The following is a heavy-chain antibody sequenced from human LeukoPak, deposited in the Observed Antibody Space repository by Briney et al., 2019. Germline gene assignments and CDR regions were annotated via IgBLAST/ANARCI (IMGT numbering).Heavy chain of an antibody. CDR3: AKGYGGNSVWGYYYMDV. CDR1: GFTYSNCG. J-gene: IGHJ6*03. D-gene: IGHD4-23*01. CDR2: ISYDGSNR. V-gene: IGHV3-30*18. Sequence: GGSLRLSCAASGFTYSNCGMHWVRQAPGKGLEWVAVISYDGSNRYYADSVKGRFTISRDNSKNTLYLQMNSLRAEDTAVYYCAKGYGGNSVWGYYYMDVWGKGTTVTVSS.